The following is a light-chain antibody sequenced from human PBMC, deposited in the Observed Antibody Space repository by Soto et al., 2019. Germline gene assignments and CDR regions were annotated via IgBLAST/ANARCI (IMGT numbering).Light chain of an antibody. CDR1: SSDVGAYNY. CDR3: SSYTTRSSYV. CDR2: DVY. V-gene: IGLV2-14*01. Sequence: QSALTQPPSVSGSPGQSITISCTGTSSDVGAYNYVSWYQQHPGKAPKLMIWDVYNRPSGVSHRFSGSKSGNTASLTIFGLQAEDEADYYCSSYTTRSSYVFGTGTKVTVL. J-gene: IGLJ1*01.